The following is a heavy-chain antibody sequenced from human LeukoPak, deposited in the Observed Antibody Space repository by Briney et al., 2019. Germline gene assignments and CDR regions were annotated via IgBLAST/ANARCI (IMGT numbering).Heavy chain of an antibody. CDR1: GFTLNNAW. CDR3: AKASYYYDSSGYFVRGYYFDY. CDR2: ISGSGGST. J-gene: IGHJ4*02. V-gene: IGHV3-23*01. Sequence: GGSLRLSCAASGFTLNNAWMSWVRQAPGKGLEWVSAISGSGGSTYYADSVKGRFTISRDNSKNTLYLQMNSLRAEDTAVYYCAKASYYYDSSGYFVRGYYFDYWGQGTLVTVSS. D-gene: IGHD3-22*01.